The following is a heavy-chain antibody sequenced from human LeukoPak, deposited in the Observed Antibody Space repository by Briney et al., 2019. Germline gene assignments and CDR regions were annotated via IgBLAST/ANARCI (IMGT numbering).Heavy chain of an antibody. CDR1: GFTFKNAW. V-gene: IGHV3-7*01. CDR3: ARGGYGSGTYYLDY. Sequence: GGSLRLSCEASGFTFKNAWMIWVRQAPGKGLEWVANIKQDGSEKYYVDSVKGRFTISRDNAKNSLYLQMNSLRAEDTAVYYCARGGYGSGTYYLDYWGQGTLVTVSS. J-gene: IGHJ4*02. D-gene: IGHD3-10*01. CDR2: IKQDGSEK.